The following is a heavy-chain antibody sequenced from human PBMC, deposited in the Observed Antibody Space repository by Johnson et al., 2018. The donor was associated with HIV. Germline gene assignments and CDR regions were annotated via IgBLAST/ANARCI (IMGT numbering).Heavy chain of an antibody. V-gene: IGHV3-30-3*02. CDR3: AKPPSMGADAFDI. CDR1: GFTFSSYA. D-gene: IGHD3-16*01. J-gene: IGHJ3*02. CDR2: ISYDGSNK. Sequence: QVQLVESGGGVVQPGRSLRLSCAASGFTFSSYAMHWVRQAPGKGLEWVAVISYDGSNKYYADSVKGRFTISRDNSKNTLYLQMNSLRAEDTCVYYCAKPPSMGADAFDIWGQGTMVTVSS.